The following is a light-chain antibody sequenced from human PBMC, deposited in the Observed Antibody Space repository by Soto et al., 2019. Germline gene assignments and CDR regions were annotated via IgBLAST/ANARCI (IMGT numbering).Light chain of an antibody. J-gene: IGLJ2*01. Sequence: QSALTQPASVSGSPGQSITISCTGTSSDVGNYNLVSWYQQHPGKAPKLMIYEDSKGPSGVSNRFSGSKSGNTASLTISGFQAEDEADYYCCSYAGSSTVVFGGGTKLTVL. CDR1: SSDVGNYNL. CDR3: CSYAGSSTVV. CDR2: EDS. V-gene: IGLV2-23*01.